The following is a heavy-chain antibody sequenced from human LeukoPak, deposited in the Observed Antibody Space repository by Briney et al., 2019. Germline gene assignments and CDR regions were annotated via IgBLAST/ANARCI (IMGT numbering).Heavy chain of an antibody. CDR1: GGSISSYY. CDR2: IYYSGST. CDR3: AREGGYRDAFDI. J-gene: IGHJ3*02. Sequence: SETLSLTCTVPGGSISSYYWSWIRQPPGKGLEWIGYIYYSGSTNYNPSLKSRVTISVDTSKNQFSLKLSSVTAADTAVYYCAREGGYRDAFDIWGQGTMVTVSS. D-gene: IGHD6-25*01. V-gene: IGHV4-59*01.